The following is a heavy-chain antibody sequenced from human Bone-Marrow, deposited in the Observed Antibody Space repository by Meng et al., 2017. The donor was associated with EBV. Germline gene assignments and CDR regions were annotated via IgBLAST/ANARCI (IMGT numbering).Heavy chain of an antibody. V-gene: IGHV1-69*01. D-gene: IGHD3-10*01. CDR2: LIPMSDAP. J-gene: IGHJ4*02. CDR1: GGTFRSDA. Sequence: VGLVQSGAEVKKPGSSVKVSCKTSGGTFRSDAVSWVRQAPGQGLEWMGGLIPMSDAPHYAQKFQGRVTIIADESTSTHYMDLSGLRSEDTAVYYCASESGRGFTPDYWGQGTLVTVSS. CDR3: ASESGRGFTPDY.